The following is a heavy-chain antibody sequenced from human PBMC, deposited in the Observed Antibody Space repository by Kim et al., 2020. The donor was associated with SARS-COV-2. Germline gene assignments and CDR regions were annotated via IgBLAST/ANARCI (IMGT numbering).Heavy chain of an antibody. CDR2: IYCSGST. CDR3: ARDHREWLQYTANWYFDL. D-gene: IGHD3-3*01. V-gene: IGHV4-59*01. Sequence: SETLSLTCTVSGGSISSYYWSWIRQPPGKGLEWIGYIYCSGSTNYNPSLKSRVTISVDTSKNQFSLKLSSVTAADMAVYYCARDHREWLQYTANWYFDLWGRGTLVTVSS. J-gene: IGHJ2*01. CDR1: GGSISSYY.